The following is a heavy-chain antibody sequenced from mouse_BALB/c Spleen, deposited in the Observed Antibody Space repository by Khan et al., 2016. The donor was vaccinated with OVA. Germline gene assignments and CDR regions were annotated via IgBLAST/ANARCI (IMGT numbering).Heavy chain of an antibody. J-gene: IGHJ3*01. V-gene: IGHV1-4*01. D-gene: IGHD2-14*01. Sequence: QVQLKQSGAELSRPGASVKMSCQASGYTFTTYTIHWVKQRPGQGLAWIGYIIPSTDYTTYNQKFKDKATLTADKSSSTAYMQLSNLTSDDSAVYYCAKEGAYYRSDGWFAYWGQGTLVTVSA. CDR3: AKEGAYYRSDGWFAY. CDR1: GYTFTTYT. CDR2: IIPSTDYT.